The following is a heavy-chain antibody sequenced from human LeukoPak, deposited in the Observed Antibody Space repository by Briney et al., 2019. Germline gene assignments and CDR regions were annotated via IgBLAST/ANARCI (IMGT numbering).Heavy chain of an antibody. CDR3: AKLVVPAATHGGAFDY. CDR1: GYTFTGYY. CDR2: INPNSGGT. V-gene: IGHV1-2*06. Sequence: ASVKVSCKASGYTFTGYYMHWVRQAPGQGLEWMGRINPNSGGTNYAQKFQGRVTMTRDTSISTAYMELSRLRSEDTAVYYCAKLVVPAATHGGAFDYWGQGTLVTVSS. J-gene: IGHJ4*02. D-gene: IGHD2-2*01.